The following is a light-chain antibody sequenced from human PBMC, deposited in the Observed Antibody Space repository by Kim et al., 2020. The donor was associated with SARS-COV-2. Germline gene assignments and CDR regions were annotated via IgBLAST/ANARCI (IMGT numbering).Light chain of an antibody. J-gene: IGKJ1*01. CDR3: QQYQT. V-gene: IGKV3-20*01. CDR2: AAS. CDR1: QSVSSKY. Sequence: ELVLTQSPGTLSLSPGERATLSCRASQSVSSKYLSWYQQKPGQAPRLLIYAASNRATGIPDRFSGGGSRTDFTLIIRGLEPEDFAVYFCQQYQTFGQGTKVDIK.